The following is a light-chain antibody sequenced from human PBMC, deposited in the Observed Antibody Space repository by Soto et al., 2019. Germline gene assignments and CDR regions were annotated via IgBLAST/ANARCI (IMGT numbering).Light chain of an antibody. V-gene: IGLV2-8*01. CDR1: INDVGGYNY. CDR3: SSSSSSNSFGV. J-gene: IGLJ3*02. Sequence: QSVLTQPPSASGSPGQSVTISCTGTINDVGGYNYVSWYQQLPGKAPKLMIYEVTKRPSGVPARFSGSKSGNTASLTVSGLLDEEDADYYCSSSSSSNSFGVFGGGTKLTVL. CDR2: EVT.